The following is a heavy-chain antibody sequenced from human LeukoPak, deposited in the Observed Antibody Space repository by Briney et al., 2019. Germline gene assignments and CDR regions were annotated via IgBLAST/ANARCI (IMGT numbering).Heavy chain of an antibody. D-gene: IGHD3-3*01. CDR2: IKKDGSET. J-gene: IGHJ4*02. CDR3: ARAIGIWSGYSY. V-gene: IGHV3-7*04. CDR1: GFTFNDYW. Sequence: GGSLRLSCAASGFTFNDYWMSWVRQAPGKGLEWVADIKKDGSETHYVDSVRGRFTISRDNAKNSLYLQMNSPRVEDTAVYYRARAIGIWSGYSYWGQGTLVTVSS.